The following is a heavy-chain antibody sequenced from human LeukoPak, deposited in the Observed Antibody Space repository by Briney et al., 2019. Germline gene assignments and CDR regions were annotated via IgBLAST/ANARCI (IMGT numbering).Heavy chain of an antibody. J-gene: IGHJ5*02. CDR3: ARADNSNYDFWSGYIPNWFDP. Sequence: SETLSLTCTVSGGSISSGGYYWRWIRQHPGKGLEWIGYIYYSGSTYYNPSLKSRVTISVDTSKNQFSLKLSSVTAADTAVYYCARADNSNYDFWSGYIPNWFDPWGQGTLVTVSS. CDR1: GGSISSGGYY. D-gene: IGHD3-3*01. V-gene: IGHV4-31*03. CDR2: IYYSGST.